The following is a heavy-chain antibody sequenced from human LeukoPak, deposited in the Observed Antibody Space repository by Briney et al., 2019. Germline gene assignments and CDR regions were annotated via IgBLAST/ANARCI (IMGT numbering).Heavy chain of an antibody. D-gene: IGHD2-2*01. J-gene: IGHJ4*02. Sequence: ASVKVSCKASGYTFTGYYMHWVRQAPGQGLAWMGWINPNSGGTNYAQKFQGRVTMTRDTSISTAYMELSRLRSDDTAVYYCAREQIVVVPAATGALDYWGQGTLVTVSS. CDR2: INPNSGGT. CDR1: GYTFTGYY. V-gene: IGHV1-2*02. CDR3: AREQIVVVPAATGALDY.